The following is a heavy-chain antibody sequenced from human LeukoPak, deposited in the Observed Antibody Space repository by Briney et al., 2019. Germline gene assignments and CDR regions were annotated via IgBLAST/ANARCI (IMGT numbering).Heavy chain of an antibody. CDR1: GYTFTSYD. V-gene: IGHV1-8*03. CDR3: ARGDRYYDSSGTFHFDY. J-gene: IGHJ4*02. D-gene: IGHD3-22*01. Sequence: ASVKVSCKASGYTFTSYDINWVRQATGRGLEWMGWMNPNSGNTGYAQKFQGRVTITRNTSISTAYMELSSLRSEDTAVYYCARGDRYYDSSGTFHFDYWGQGTLVTVSS. CDR2: MNPNSGNT.